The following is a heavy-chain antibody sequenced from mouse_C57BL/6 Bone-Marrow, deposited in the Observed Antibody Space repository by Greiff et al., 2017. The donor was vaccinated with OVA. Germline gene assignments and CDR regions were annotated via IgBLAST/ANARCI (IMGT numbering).Heavy chain of an antibody. D-gene: IGHD2-2*01. J-gene: IGHJ1*03. CDR2: INSDGSAI. Sequence: EVKVVESGGGLVQPGGSRGLSCEGSGFTFSGYWMCWVRQTPGKTLEWIGDINSDGSAINYAPTIKGRFTIFRDNDKSTLYLHMSNVRSEDTATYVCMRYGYYCYFDVWGTGTTITVSS. CDR1: GFTFSGYW. CDR3: MRYGYYCYFDV. V-gene: IGHV11-2*01.